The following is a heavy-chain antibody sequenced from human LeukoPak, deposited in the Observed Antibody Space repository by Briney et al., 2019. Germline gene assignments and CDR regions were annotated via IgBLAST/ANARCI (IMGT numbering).Heavy chain of an antibody. J-gene: IGHJ5*02. CDR2: INPSGGST. CDR1: GYTLTSYG. Sequence: ASVKVSCKASGYTLTSYGISWVRQAPGQGLEWMGIINPSGGSTSYAQKFQGRVTMTRDTSTSTAYMELSSLRSEDTAVYYCARLSSWFDPWGQGTLVTVSS. CDR3: ARLSSWFDP. V-gene: IGHV1-46*01.